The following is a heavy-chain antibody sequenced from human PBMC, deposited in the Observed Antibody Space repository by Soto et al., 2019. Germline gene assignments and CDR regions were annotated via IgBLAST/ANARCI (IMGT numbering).Heavy chain of an antibody. V-gene: IGHV1-69*13. D-gene: IGHD6-19*01. Sequence: GASVKVSCKASEGTFSSYAISWVRQAPGQGLEWMGGIIPNFGTANYAQKFQGRVTITADESTSTAYMELSRLRSDDTAVYYCARGTVAGPGNMSGHWFDPWGQGTLVTVSS. J-gene: IGHJ5*02. CDR1: EGTFSSYA. CDR3: ARGTVAGPGNMSGHWFDP. CDR2: IIPNFGTA.